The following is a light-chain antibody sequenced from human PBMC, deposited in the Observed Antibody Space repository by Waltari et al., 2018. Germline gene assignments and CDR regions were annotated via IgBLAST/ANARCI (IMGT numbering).Light chain of an antibody. Sequence: QSALTQPASVSGSPGQSITISCTGTSSDVGNYKRVSWYQQHPGKAPKLMIYAVIKRPSGVADRFSGSKSGGMASLTISGLQPEDEAEYFCSSYAGSSKGVFGGGTKVTVL. CDR2: AVI. V-gene: IGLV2-23*02. CDR1: SSDVGNYKR. J-gene: IGLJ2*01. CDR3: SSYAGSSKGV.